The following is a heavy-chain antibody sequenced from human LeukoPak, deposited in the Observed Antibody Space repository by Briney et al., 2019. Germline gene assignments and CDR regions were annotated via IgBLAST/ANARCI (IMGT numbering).Heavy chain of an antibody. CDR1: GSSITTYTH. CDR3: VNSKSNYEAVS. D-gene: IGHD3-22*01. V-gene: IGHV4-38-2*02. J-gene: IGHJ5*02. CDR2: IHHTGNT. Sequence: SETLSLTCTVSGSSITTYTHWGWIRPSPGKGLEWIASIHHTGNTYYNPSLESRVTISIDTSKNQFSLEVRSVTAADTAFYFCVNSKSNYEAVSWGPGTLVTVSS.